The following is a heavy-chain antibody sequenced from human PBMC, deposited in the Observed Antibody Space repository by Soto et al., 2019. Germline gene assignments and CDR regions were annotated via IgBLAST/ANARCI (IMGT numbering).Heavy chain of an antibody. J-gene: IGHJ4*02. D-gene: IGHD4-17*01. CDR1: GYKFTTYW. CDR2: IYPDDSDS. CDR3: VATYGDYLDY. Sequence: LKISCKGSGYKFTTYWIGWVRQMPGKGLEWMAIIYPDDSDSRYSPSFQGQVTISADKSISTAYLQWSSLKASDTAIYYCVATYGDYLDYWGQGTLVTVSS. V-gene: IGHV5-51*01.